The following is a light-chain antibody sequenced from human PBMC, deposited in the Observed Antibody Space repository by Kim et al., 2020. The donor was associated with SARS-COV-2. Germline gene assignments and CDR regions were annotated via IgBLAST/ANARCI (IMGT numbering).Light chain of an antibody. V-gene: IGLV3-19*01. CDR2: GKN. CDR3: NSRESSGNHWV. J-gene: IGLJ3*02. Sequence: SSELTQDPAVSVALGQTVRITCQGDSLRSYYASWXQQKPGQAPVLVIYGKNNRPSGIPDRFSGSSSGNTASLTITGAQAEDEADYYCNSRESSGNHWVFG. CDR1: SLRSYY.